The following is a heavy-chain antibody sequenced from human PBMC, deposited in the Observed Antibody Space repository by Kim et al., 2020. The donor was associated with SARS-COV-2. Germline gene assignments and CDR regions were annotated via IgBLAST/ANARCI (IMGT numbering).Heavy chain of an antibody. J-gene: IGHJ4*02. CDR3: ARVGKSSGYWNY. D-gene: IGHD3-22*01. CDR2: ISSSGSTI. Sequence: GGSLRLSCAASGFTFSSYEMNWVRQAPGKGLEWVSYISSSGSTIYYADSVKGRFTISRDNAKNSLYLQMNSLRAEDTAVYYCARVGKSSGYWNYWGQGTLVTVSS. V-gene: IGHV3-48*03. CDR1: GFTFSSYE.